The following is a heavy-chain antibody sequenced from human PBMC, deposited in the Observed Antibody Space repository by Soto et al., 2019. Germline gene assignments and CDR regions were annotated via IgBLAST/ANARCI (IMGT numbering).Heavy chain of an antibody. D-gene: IGHD6-6*01. CDR1: GFTVSSNA. CDR3: AKDRPWGRFDD. V-gene: IGHV3-23*01. Sequence: EVQLLESGGDLVHPGGSLRLSCAASGFTVSSNAMSWVRQAPGKGLEWVSAISGSGDSTYYADSVKGRFTISRDNSKNTLYLQMNSLRAEDTAVYYCAKDRPWGRFDDWGQGTLVTVSS. J-gene: IGHJ4*02. CDR2: ISGSGDST.